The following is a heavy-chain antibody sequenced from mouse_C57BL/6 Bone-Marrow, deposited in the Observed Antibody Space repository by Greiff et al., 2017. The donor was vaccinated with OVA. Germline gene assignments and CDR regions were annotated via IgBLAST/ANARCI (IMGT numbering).Heavy chain of an antibody. V-gene: IGHV1-81*01. CDR3: ARSGGVFPYFDV. D-gene: IGHD3-1*01. CDR2: IYPRSGNT. J-gene: IGHJ1*03. Sequence: QVHVKQSGAELARPGASVKLSCKASGYTFTSYGISWVKQRTGQGLEWIGEIYPRSGNTYYNEKFKGKATLTADKSSSTAYMELRSLTSEDSAVYFCARSGGVFPYFDVWGTGTTVTVSS. CDR1: GYTFTSYG.